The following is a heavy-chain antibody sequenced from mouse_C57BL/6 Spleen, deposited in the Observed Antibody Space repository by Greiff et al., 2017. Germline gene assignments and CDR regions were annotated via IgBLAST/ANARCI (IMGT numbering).Heavy chain of an antibody. CDR1: GFTFSSSG. D-gene: IGHD2-10*01. J-gene: IGHJ1*03. CDR3: ARPTRGYFEV. V-gene: IGHV5-6*01. CDR2: ISSGGSYT. Sequence: EVLLVESGGDLVKPGGSLKLSCAASGFTFSSSGMSWVRQTPDKRLEWVATISSGGSYTYYPDSVKGRFTISRDNAKTPLYLQMSSLKSEDTAMYYWARPTRGYFEVWGTGTTVTVAS.